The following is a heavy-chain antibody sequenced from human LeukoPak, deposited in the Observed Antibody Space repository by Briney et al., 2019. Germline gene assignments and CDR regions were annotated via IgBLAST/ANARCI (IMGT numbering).Heavy chain of an antibody. CDR1: GYTFTSYD. CDR2: VNPNSGNT. J-gene: IGHJ4*02. D-gene: IGHD3-10*01. V-gene: IGHV1-8*01. Sequence: ASVKVSCKASGYTFTSYDINWVRQATGQGLEWMGWVNPNSGNTGYAQKFQGRVTMTRNTSISTAYMELSSLRSEDTAVYYCARGPRYYGSGSYYTYWGQGTLVTVSS. CDR3: ARGPRYYGSGSYYTY.